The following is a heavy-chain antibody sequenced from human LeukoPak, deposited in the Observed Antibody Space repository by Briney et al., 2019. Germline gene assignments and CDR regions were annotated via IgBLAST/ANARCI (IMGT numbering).Heavy chain of an antibody. D-gene: IGHD6-19*01. Sequence: PGGSLRLSCAAPGFTFSSYAMSWVRQAPGKGLEWVSAISGSGGSTYYADSVKGRFTISRDNSKNTLYLQMNSLRAEDTAVHYCARVNSDSSGWSVSGGFDYWGQGTLVTVSS. CDR3: ARVNSDSSGWSVSGGFDY. J-gene: IGHJ4*02. V-gene: IGHV3-23*01. CDR1: GFTFSSYA. CDR2: ISGSGGST.